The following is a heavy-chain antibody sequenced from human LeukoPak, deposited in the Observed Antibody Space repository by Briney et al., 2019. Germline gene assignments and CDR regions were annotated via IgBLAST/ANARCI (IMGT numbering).Heavy chain of an antibody. Sequence: GGSLRLSCAVSGFTFSAYGMHWVRQAPGKGLEWVAFIRYDGSNEYADSVKGRFTISRDNSKNTLYLQMNTLRSDDTAVYYCARTMIVVSDAFDIWGQGTMVTVSS. V-gene: IGHV3-30*02. D-gene: IGHD3-22*01. CDR3: ARTMIVVSDAFDI. CDR1: GFTFSAYG. J-gene: IGHJ3*02. CDR2: IRYDGSNE.